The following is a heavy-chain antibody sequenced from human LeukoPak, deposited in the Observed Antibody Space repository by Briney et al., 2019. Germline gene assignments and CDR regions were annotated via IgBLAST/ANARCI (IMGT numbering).Heavy chain of an antibody. CDR1: GVTFDNFG. CDR3: AKGDYYMEV. V-gene: IGHV3-30*02. Sequence: GGSLRLSCVASGVTFDNFGMHWVRQAPGKGLGWVAFLRYDANNSYDKNNDYYAVSVKGRFTISRANSKNTLYLQMNSLKSEDTAVYYCAKGDYYMEVWGKGATVTVSS. J-gene: IGHJ6*03. CDR2: LRYDANNSYDKNND.